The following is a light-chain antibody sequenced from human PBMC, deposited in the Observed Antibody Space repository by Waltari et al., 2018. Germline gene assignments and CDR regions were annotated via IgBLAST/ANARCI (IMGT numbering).Light chain of an antibody. CDR1: QSVSRA. J-gene: IGKJ1*01. CDR2: GAY. V-gene: IGKV3-20*01. CDR3: QHYVRLPAT. Sequence: EIVLTQSPGTLSLSPGESATLSCRASQSVSRALAWYHQKPGQAPRLLIYGAYNRATGIPDRVSGSGSGTDFSLTISSLEPEDFAVYYCQHYVRLPATFGQGTKVEVK.